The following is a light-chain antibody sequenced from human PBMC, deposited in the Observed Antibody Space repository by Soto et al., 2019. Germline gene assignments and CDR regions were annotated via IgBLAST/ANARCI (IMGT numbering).Light chain of an antibody. J-gene: IGLJ2*01. CDR1: SGHSSYD. CDR2: LNSDGSH. CDR3: QTWVSGTHV. V-gene: IGLV4-69*01. Sequence: QLVLTQSPSASASLGASVKLTCTLSSGHSSYDIAWHQQQPEKGPRYLMNLNSDGSHTKGDGIPDRFSGSSSGAERYLTISSLQSEDQADYFCQTWVSGTHVFGGGTKVTVL.